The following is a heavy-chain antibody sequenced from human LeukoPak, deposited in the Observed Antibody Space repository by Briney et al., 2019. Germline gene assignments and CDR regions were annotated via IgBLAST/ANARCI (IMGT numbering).Heavy chain of an antibody. D-gene: IGHD3-9*01. Sequence: PGGSLRLSCAASGFMFRSYGMNWVRQAPGKGLEWVSYISSSGSTIYYADSVKGRFTISRDNAKNSLYLQMNSLRAEDTALYYCARDKGLRYFDWLLWYLDYWGQGTLVTVSS. V-gene: IGHV3-48*04. J-gene: IGHJ4*02. CDR2: ISSSGSTI. CDR1: GFMFRSYG. CDR3: ARDKGLRYFDWLLWYLDY.